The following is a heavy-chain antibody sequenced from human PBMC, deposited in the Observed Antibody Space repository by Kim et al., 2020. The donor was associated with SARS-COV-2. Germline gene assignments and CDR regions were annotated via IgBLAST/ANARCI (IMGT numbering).Heavy chain of an antibody. CDR2: NSGGT. V-gene: IGHV1-2*02. CDR3: ARELELDY. D-gene: IGHD1-1*01. J-gene: IGHJ4*02. Sequence: NSGGTNYAQKFQGRVTMTRDTSISTAYMELSRLRSDDTAVYYCARELELDYWGQGTLVTVSS.